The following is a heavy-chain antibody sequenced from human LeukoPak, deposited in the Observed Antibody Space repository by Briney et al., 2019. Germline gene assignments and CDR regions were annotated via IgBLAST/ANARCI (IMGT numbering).Heavy chain of an antibody. V-gene: IGHV4-34*01. CDR2: IDHSGST. CDR1: GGSFSGYY. D-gene: IGHD4-17*01. Sequence: SETLSLTCTVYGGSFSGYYSTWIRQPPGKGLEWIGEIDHSGSTNYNPSLKSRVTISLDTSNNQSSLRLSSVTAADTAIYYCASGITVTSYDYWGQGTLVTVSS. CDR3: ASGITVTSYDY. J-gene: IGHJ4*02.